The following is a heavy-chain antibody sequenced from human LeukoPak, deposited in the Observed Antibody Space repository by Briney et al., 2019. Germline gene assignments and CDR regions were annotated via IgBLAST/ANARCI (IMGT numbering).Heavy chain of an antibody. V-gene: IGHV1-2*06. Sequence: ASVKVSCKASGYTFTGYYMHWVRQAPGQGLEWMGRINPNSGGTNYAQKFQGRVTITTDESTSTAYMELSSLRSEDTAVYYCASLSDFWSGHYYYYYMDVWGKGTTVTVSS. CDR3: ASLSDFWSGHYYYYYMDV. J-gene: IGHJ6*03. D-gene: IGHD3-3*01. CDR1: GYTFTGYY. CDR2: INPNSGGT.